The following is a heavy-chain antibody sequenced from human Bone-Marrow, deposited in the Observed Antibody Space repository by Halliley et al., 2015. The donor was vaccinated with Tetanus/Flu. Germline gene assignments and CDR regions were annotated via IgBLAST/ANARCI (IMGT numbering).Heavy chain of an antibody. V-gene: IGHV3-23*01. Sequence: GTGGSKYYADSVEGRFTISRDDSKNTLYLQMNSLRVDDTAIYYCARGGIFDYSWGSYRGRLDFWGQGTLVSVST. CDR3: ARGGIFDYSWGSYRGRLDF. D-gene: IGHD3-16*02. CDR2: GTGGSK. J-gene: IGHJ4*02.